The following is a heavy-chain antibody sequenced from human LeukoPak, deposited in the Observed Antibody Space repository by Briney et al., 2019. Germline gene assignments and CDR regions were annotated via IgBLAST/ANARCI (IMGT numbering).Heavy chain of an antibody. D-gene: IGHD3-3*01. Sequence: PSETLSLTCTVSGGSISSYYWSWIRQPPGKGLEWIGYIYYSGSTNYNPSLKSRVTISVDTSKNQFSLKLSSVTAADTAVYYCARVYYDFWSGYSLIAFDIWGQGTMVPVSS. CDR3: ARVYYDFWSGYSLIAFDI. V-gene: IGHV4-59*01. CDR1: GGSISSYY. CDR2: IYYSGST. J-gene: IGHJ3*02.